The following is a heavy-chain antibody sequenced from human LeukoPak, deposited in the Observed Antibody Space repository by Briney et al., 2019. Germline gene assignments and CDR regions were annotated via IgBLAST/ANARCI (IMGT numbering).Heavy chain of an antibody. CDR3: ARARGRWLQPDYNWFDP. CDR1: GYTFTNYD. V-gene: IGHV1-8*01. J-gene: IGHJ5*02. D-gene: IGHD5-24*01. Sequence: ASVKVSCKTSGYTFTNYDINWVRQAAGQGLEWVGWINPNSGHTGYPQKFRGRVTMTRETSINTAYMELTSLTSDDTAVYYCARARGRWLQPDYNWFDPWGQGTLVTVSS. CDR2: INPNSGHT.